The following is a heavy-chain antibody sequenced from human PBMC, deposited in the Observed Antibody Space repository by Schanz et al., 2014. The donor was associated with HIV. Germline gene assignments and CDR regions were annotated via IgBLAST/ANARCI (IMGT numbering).Heavy chain of an antibody. J-gene: IGHJ4*02. CDR2: ISYDGSNK. D-gene: IGHD3-22*01. CDR1: GFTFSNYA. V-gene: IGHV3-30-3*01. Sequence: QVQLVESGGGVVQPGRSLRLSCAVSGFTFSNYAMHWVRQAPGKGLEWVAVISYDGSNKYYADSVKGRFTISRDNSKNTLYLQMNSLRAEDTAVYYCAKGVLRDYYDSSGYPCWGQGTLVTVSS. CDR3: AKGVLRDYYDSSGYPC.